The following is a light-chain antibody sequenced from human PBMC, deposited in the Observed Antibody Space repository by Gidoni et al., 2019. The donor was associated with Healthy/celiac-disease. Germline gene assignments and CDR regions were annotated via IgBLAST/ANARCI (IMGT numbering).Light chain of an antibody. Sequence: EIVLTQSPATLSLSPGERATLSCRASQSVSSYLAWYQQKHGQAPRLLIYYASNRATGIPARFSGSGSGTDFTLTISSLEPEDFAVYYCQQRSNWRVTFGGGTKVEIK. V-gene: IGKV3-11*01. J-gene: IGKJ4*01. CDR2: YAS. CDR1: QSVSSY. CDR3: QQRSNWRVT.